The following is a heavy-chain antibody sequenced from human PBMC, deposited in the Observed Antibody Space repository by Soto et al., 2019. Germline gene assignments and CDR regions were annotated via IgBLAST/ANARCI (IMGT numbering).Heavy chain of an antibody. CDR3: ARSQGSSTSLEIYYYYYYGVDV. V-gene: IGHV1-69*01. CDR2: IIPISGTA. Sequence: QVQLVQSGAEVKKPGSSVKVSCKASGGTFSSYAISWVRQAPGQGLEWMGGIIPISGTANYAQKFQGRVTITADESTSTAYMELSSQRSEDTAVYYCARSQGSSTSLEIYYYYYYGVDVWGQGTTVTVSS. J-gene: IGHJ6*02. CDR1: GGTFSSYA. D-gene: IGHD2-2*01.